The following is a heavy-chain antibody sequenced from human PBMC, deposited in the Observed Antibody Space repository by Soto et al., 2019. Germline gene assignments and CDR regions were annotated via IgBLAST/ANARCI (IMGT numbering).Heavy chain of an antibody. Sequence: SETLSLTCTVSGGPVRDAYSYWTWIRQPPGKGPEWMGYLSYTGSTYYNPSLRNRASISVDESSNHLSLRLSSVTAADTAVYYCARELEGGVFDIWGRGTLVTVSS. CDR2: LSYTGST. D-gene: IGHD2-8*02. CDR3: ARELEGGVFDI. V-gene: IGHV4-30-4*01. J-gene: IGHJ3*02. CDR1: GGPVRDAYSY.